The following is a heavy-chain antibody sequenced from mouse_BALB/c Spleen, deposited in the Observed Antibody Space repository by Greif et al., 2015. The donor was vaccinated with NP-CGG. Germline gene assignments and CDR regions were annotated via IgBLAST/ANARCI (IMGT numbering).Heavy chain of an antibody. CDR2: IDTSDSYT. CDR1: GYTFTDYW. CDR3: ARNPVYYFDY. J-gene: IGHJ2*01. Sequence: QVQLKESGAELVMPGAPVKMSCKASGYTFTDYWMHWVKQRPGQGLEWIGAIDTSDSYTSYNQKFKGKATLTVDESSSTAYMQLSSLTSEDSAVYYCARNPVYYFDYWGQGTTLTVSS. V-gene: IGHV1-69*01.